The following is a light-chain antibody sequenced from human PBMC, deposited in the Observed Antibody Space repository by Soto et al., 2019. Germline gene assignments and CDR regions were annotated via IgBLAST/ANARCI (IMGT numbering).Light chain of an antibody. J-gene: IGKJ4*01. CDR3: QQRSSWPRT. CDR1: QSVSSS. CDR2: AAS. V-gene: IGKV3-15*01. Sequence: ITQSPVLPFVSSGERANLACRASQSVSSSLAWYQQKPGRAPRLLIYAASTRASGIPARFSGSGSGTDFTLTISSLQPEDFALYYCQQRSSWPRTFGGGTKVDIK.